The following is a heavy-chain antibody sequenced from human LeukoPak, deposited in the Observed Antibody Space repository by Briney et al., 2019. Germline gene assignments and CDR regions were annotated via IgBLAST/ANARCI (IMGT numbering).Heavy chain of an antibody. V-gene: IGHV3-11*01. J-gene: IGHJ5*02. CDR2: VSSSGSTI. CDR3: ARDAIAARKTT. CDR1: GFTFSDYY. Sequence: GGSLRLSCAASGFTFSDYYMSWIRQAPGKGLEWVSYVSSSGSTIYYADSVKGRFTISRDNAKNSLYLQMNSLRAEDTAVYYCARDAIAARKTTWGQGTLVTVSS. D-gene: IGHD6-6*01.